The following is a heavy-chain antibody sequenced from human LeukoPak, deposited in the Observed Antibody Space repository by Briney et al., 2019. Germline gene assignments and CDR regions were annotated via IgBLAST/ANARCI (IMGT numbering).Heavy chain of an antibody. J-gene: IGHJ4*02. CDR3: ARAATGTRGRFDH. D-gene: IGHD1-7*01. Sequence: SETLSLTCTVSGGSISTFYWSWVRQPAGKGLEWIGRIYTSGSTDYNPSLKSRVTMSVDTSKNQFSLKVTSVTAADTAVYYCARAATGTRGRFDHWGRGTLVTVSS. V-gene: IGHV4-4*07. CDR1: GGSISTFY. CDR2: IYTSGST.